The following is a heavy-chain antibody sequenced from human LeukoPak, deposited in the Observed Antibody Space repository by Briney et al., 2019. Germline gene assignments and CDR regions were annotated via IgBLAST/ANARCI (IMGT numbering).Heavy chain of an antibody. V-gene: IGHV4-4*07. CDR1: GGSISSYY. CDR3: ARVWFGEFYNWFDP. Sequence: ASETLSLTCTVSGGSISSYYWSWIRQPAGRGLEWIGRIYTSGSTNYNPSLKSRVTMSVDTSKNQLSLKLSSVTAADTAVYYCARVWFGEFYNWFDPWGQGTLVTVSS. D-gene: IGHD3-10*01. J-gene: IGHJ5*02. CDR2: IYTSGST.